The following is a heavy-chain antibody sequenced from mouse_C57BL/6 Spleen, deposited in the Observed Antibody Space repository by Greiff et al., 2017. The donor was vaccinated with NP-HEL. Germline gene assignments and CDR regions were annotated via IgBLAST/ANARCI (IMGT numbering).Heavy chain of an antibody. V-gene: IGHV1-55*01. D-gene: IGHD1-1*01. Sequence: VQLQQPGAELVKPGASVKMSCKASGYTFTSYWITWVKQRPGQGLEWIGDIYPGSGSTNYNEKFKSKATLTVDTSYSTAYMQLSSLTSEDSAVYYCARDYGSSFWYFDVWGTGTTVTVSS. CDR1: GYTFTSYW. CDR3: ARDYGSSFWYFDV. CDR2: IYPGSGST. J-gene: IGHJ1*03.